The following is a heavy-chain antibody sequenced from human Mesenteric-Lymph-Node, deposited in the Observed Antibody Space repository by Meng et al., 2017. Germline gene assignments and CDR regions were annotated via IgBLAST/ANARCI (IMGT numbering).Heavy chain of an antibody. CDR2: INTNTGNP. J-gene: IGHJ4*02. D-gene: IGHD4-17*01. Sequence: ASVKVSCKASGGTFSSYAISWVRQAPGQGLEWMGWINTNTGNPTYAQGFTGRFVFSLDTSVSTAYLQISSLKAEDTAVYYCAREPYPYDYGDYGDFDYWGQGTLVTVSS. V-gene: IGHV7-4-1*02. CDR1: GGTFSSYA. CDR3: AREPYPYDYGDYGDFDY.